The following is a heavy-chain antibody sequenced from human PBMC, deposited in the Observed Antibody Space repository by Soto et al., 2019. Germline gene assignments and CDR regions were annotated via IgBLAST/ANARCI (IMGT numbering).Heavy chain of an antibody. CDR1: GGSASSGSYY. V-gene: IGHV4-61*01. J-gene: IGHJ4*02. CDR3: ARQRITMVRGVIPPFDY. D-gene: IGHD3-10*01. CDR2: IYYSGST. Sequence: SETLSLTCTVSGGSASSGSYYWSWIRQPPGKGLEWIGYIYYSGSTNYNPSLKSRVTISVDTSKNQFSLKLSSVTAADTAVYYCARQRITMVRGVIPPFDYWGQGTLVTVSS.